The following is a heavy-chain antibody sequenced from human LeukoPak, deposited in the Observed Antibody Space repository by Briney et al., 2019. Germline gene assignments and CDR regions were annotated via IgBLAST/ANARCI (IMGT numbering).Heavy chain of an antibody. J-gene: IGHJ4*02. CDR2: MNPDSGNT. CDR1: GFAFTIYD. Sequence: ASVKVSCKASGFAFTIYDINWVGQATGQGREWMGWMNPDSGNTGFAQKFQGRVTMTRNTSITTAYMELSSLRSEDTAVYYCAVHLPGDYLDRSGKGTLFTVSS. V-gene: IGHV1-8*01. CDR3: AVHLPGDYLDR.